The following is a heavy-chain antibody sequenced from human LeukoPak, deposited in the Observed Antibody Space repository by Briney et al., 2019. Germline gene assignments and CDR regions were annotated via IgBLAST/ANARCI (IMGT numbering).Heavy chain of an antibody. V-gene: IGHV3-23*01. Sequence: GGSLTLSCAASGFTFSSYAMSWIRQPPGKGLEWVSAISGSGGSTYYADSVKGRFTISRDNPKNTLFLQMNSLRAEDTAVYYCAKRRPTFDIWGQGTMVTVSS. CDR3: AKRRPTFDI. J-gene: IGHJ3*02. CDR2: ISGSGGST. CDR1: GFTFSSYA.